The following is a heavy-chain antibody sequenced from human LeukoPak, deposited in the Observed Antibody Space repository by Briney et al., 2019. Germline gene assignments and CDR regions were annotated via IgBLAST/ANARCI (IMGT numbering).Heavy chain of an antibody. CDR2: IGTSSTTI. CDR1: GFTFSSYT. CDR3: ARFAAGGSYYYYMDV. D-gene: IGHD6-25*01. V-gene: IGHV3-48*01. Sequence: GGSLRLSCAASGFTFSSYTMNWVRQPPGKGLEWVSNIGTSSTTIYYADSVKGRFTISRDNAKNSLYLQMNSLRADDTAVYYCARFAAGGSYYYYMDVWGRGTTVTVSS. J-gene: IGHJ6*03.